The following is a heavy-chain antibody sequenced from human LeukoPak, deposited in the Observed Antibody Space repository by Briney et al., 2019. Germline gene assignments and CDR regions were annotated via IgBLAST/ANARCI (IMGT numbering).Heavy chain of an antibody. D-gene: IGHD6-13*01. CDR1: GGSVSSGSYY. Sequence: SETLSLTCTVSGGSVSSGSYYWSWIRQPPGKGLEWIGYIYYSGSTNYNPSLESRVTISVDTSKNQFSLELSSVTAADTAVYYCARDGGSWPFDQWGQGTLVTVSS. V-gene: IGHV4-61*01. CDR2: IYYSGST. CDR3: ARDGGSWPFDQ. J-gene: IGHJ4*02.